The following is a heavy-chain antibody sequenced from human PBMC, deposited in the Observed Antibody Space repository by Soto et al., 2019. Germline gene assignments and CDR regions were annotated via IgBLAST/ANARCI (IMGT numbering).Heavy chain of an antibody. J-gene: IGHJ4*02. V-gene: IGHV1-46*01. D-gene: IGHD5-18*01. Sequence: QVQLVQSGAEVRKPGASVKVSCKASGYTFTHYYIHWVRQAPGQGLEWMGIINPNGGVTTYAQKCGAGFPMTRDPSTSTVYMQLRSLSSEDPAVYYCAPPVNPAMPFDSWGQGPLVPVPS. CDR2: INPNGGVT. CDR3: APPVNPAMPFDS. CDR1: GYTFTHYY.